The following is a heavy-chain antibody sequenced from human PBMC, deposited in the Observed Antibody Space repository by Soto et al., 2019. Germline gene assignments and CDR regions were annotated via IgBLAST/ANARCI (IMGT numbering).Heavy chain of an antibody. D-gene: IGHD3-22*01. J-gene: IGHJ4*02. Sequence: SETLSLTCAVYGGSFSGYYWSWIRQPPGKGLEWIGEINHSGSTNYNPSLKSRVTMSADTSKNQFSLKLNSVTAADTAVYYCARMNYYDTSGYPFVYWGQGMMVTVSS. V-gene: IGHV4-34*01. CDR3: ARMNYYDTSGYPFVY. CDR1: GGSFSGYY. CDR2: INHSGST.